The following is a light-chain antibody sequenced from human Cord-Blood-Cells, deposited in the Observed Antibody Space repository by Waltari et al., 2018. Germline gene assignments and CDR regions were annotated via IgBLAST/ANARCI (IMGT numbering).Light chain of an antibody. V-gene: IGLV2-23*01. Sequence: QSALTQPASVSGSPGQSITISCTGTNSDVGSYNLVSWYQKHPGKAPKLMIYEGSKRPSGVSNRFSGSKSGNTASLTISGLQAEDEADYYCCSYAGSSTWVFGGGTKLTVL. CDR3: CSYAGSSTWV. CDR2: EGS. J-gene: IGLJ3*02. CDR1: NSDVGSYNL.